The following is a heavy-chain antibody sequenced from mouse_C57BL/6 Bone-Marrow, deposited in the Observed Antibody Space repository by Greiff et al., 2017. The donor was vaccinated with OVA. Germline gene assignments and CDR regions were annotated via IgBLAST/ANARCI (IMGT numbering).Heavy chain of an antibody. V-gene: IGHV6-6*01. CDR1: GFTFSDAW. CDR2: IRNKANNHAT. J-gene: IGHJ4*01. D-gene: IGHD2-4*01. CDR3: TREDDYDLYAMDY. Sequence: EVKLVESGGGLVQPGGSMKLSCAASGFTFSDAWMDWVRQSPEKGLEWVAEIRNKANNHATYYAESVKGRFTISRDDSKSSVYLQMNSLRAEDTGIYYCTREDDYDLYAMDYWGQGTSVTVSS.